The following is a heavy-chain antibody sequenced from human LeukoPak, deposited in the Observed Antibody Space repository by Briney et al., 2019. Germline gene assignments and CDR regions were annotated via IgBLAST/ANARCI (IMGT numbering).Heavy chain of an antibody. V-gene: IGHV4-34*01. CDR2: INHSGST. CDR1: GFTVSSNF. Sequence: PGGSLRLSCAASGFTVSSNFMSWIRQPPGKGLEWIGEINHSGSTNYNPSLKSRVTISVDTSKNQFSLKLSSVTAADTAVYYCARRSSKRFNWYFDLWGRGTLVTVSS. CDR3: ARRSSKRFNWYFDL. D-gene: IGHD5-24*01. J-gene: IGHJ2*01.